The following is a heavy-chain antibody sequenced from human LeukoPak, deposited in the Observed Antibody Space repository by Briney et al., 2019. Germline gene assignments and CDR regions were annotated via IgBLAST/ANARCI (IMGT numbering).Heavy chain of an antibody. D-gene: IGHD5-24*01. J-gene: IGHJ4*02. CDR2: INPNSGVT. Sequence: GASVKVSCKASGYTFSDYYMHWVRQAPGQGLEWMGRINPNSGVTNYAQKFQGRVTMTRDASISTIYMELSRLRSDDTAVYYCARDNFGYNYFDYWGQGTLVTVSS. V-gene: IGHV1-2*06. CDR1: GYTFSDYY. CDR3: ARDNFGYNYFDY.